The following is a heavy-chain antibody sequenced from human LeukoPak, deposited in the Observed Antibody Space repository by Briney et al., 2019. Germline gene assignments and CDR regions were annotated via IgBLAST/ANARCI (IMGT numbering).Heavy chain of an antibody. Sequence: SQTLSVTCAISGDNVSSNNGAWNWIRQSPSRGLEWLGRTYYRSKWYNDYAEFIQGRITINPDTSKNQFSLQLNSVTPEDTAVYYCARDLGTSGWYTFDFWGQGTLVTVSS. CDR1: GDNVSSNNGA. J-gene: IGHJ4*02. V-gene: IGHV6-1*01. CDR3: ARDLGTSGWYTFDF. CDR2: TYYRSKWYN. D-gene: IGHD6-19*01.